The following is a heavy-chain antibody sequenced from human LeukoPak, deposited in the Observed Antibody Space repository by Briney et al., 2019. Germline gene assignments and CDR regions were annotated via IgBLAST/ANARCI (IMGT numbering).Heavy chain of an antibody. V-gene: IGHV1-2*02. CDR1: GYTFTGYY. J-gene: IGHJ5*02. Sequence: ASVKVSCKASGYTFTGYYMHWVRQAPGQGLEWMGWINPNSGCTNYAQKFQGRVTMTRDTSISTGYMELSRLRSDDTAVYYCARGPYSSSWKNWFDPGGQGTLVTVSS. CDR3: ARGPYSSSWKNWFDP. D-gene: IGHD6-13*01. CDR2: INPNSGCT.